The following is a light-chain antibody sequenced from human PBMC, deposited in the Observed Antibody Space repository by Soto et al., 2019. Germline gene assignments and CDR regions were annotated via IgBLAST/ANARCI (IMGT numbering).Light chain of an antibody. CDR1: SSDVGGYNY. CDR3: SSYTSSRTYV. V-gene: IGLV2-14*01. J-gene: IGLJ1*01. CDR2: DVS. Sequence: ALTQPASVSGSPGQSITISCTGTSSDVGGYNYVSWYQQHPGKAPKLMIYDVSNRPSGVSNRFSGSKSGNTASLTISGLQAEDEADYYCSSYTSSRTYVFGTGTKVTVL.